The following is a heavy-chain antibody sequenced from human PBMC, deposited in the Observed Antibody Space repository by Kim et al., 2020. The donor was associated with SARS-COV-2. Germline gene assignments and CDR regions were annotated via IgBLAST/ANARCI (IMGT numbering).Heavy chain of an antibody. CDR3: TATGDGDY. V-gene: IGHV4-59*01. D-gene: IGHD7-27*01. CDR2: SGST. Sequence: SGSTNYNPSLKSRVTISVDTSKNQFSLELSSVTAADTAVYYCTATGDGDYWGQGTLVTVSS. J-gene: IGHJ4*02.